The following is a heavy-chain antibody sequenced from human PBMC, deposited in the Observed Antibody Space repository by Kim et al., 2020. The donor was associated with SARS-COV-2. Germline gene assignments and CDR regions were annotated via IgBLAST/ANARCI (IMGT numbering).Heavy chain of an antibody. J-gene: IGHJ4*02. CDR2: ISAYNGNT. D-gene: IGHD3-10*01. V-gene: IGHV1-18*04. Sequence: ASVKVSCKASGYTFSNYGITWVRQAPGQGLEWMGWISAYNGNTNYAQKLQGRVTMTTDTSASTAYMELRSLRSDDTAVYYCARVWSWKYIDHWGQGTLVTVSS. CDR3: ARVWSWKYIDH. CDR1: GYTFSNYG.